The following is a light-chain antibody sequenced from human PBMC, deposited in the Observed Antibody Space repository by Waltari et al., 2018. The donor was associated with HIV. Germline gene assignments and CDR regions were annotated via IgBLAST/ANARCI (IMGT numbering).Light chain of an antibody. CDR2: DDK. J-gene: IGLJ1*01. V-gene: IGLV3-21*01. Sequence: YVLTQPPSASVAPGKTATITCGGNNIGDKHVHWYQQKSGQAPVLVIYDDKLRPSGIPARLSGSNSGDTATLTISGVEVGDEAEYYCQVFENSRDQAFGTGTKVTVL. CDR3: QVFENSRDQA. CDR1: NIGDKH.